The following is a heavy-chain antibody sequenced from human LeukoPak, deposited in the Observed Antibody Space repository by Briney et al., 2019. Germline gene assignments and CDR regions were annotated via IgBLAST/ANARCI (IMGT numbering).Heavy chain of an antibody. V-gene: IGHV3-30*02. CDR2: IWYDGSNK. CDR3: ATLRSDSSGWYYFDY. Sequence: GGSLRLSCAASGFTFRNYGMHWVRQAPGKGLEWVALIWYDGSNKYYADSVKGRFTISRDNSKNMLYLQMNSLRAEDTAVYYCATLRSDSSGWYYFDYWGQGTLVTVSS. J-gene: IGHJ4*02. CDR1: GFTFRNYG. D-gene: IGHD6-19*01.